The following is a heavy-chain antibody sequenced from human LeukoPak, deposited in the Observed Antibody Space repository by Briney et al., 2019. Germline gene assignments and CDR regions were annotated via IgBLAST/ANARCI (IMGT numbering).Heavy chain of an antibody. V-gene: IGHV3-53*01. CDR2: IYSGGST. J-gene: IGHJ4*02. CDR1: GLTVSSNY. CDR3: ARETRLLWFGEIGYFDY. D-gene: IGHD3-10*01. Sequence: PGGSLRLSCAASGLTVSSNYMSWVRQAPGKGLEWVSVIYSGGSTYYADSVKGRFTISRDNSKNTLYLQMNSLRAEDTAVYYCARETRLLWFGEIGYFDYWGQGTLVTVSS.